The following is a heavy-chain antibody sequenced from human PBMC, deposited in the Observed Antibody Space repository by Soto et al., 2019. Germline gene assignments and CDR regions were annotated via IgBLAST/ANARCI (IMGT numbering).Heavy chain of an antibody. CDR1: GFTFSSHS. D-gene: IGHD3-10*01. Sequence: VQLVESGGGVVQPGGSLRLSCAASGFTFSSHSIQWVRQAPGKGLEWVAVISYDGSIKYYADSVKGRFTISRDNSKNTAYLQMNSLRAEDTAVFYCAREWSTSGDLDYWGQGTLVIVSS. CDR3: AREWSTSGDLDY. CDR2: ISYDGSIK. V-gene: IGHV3-30-3*01. J-gene: IGHJ4*02.